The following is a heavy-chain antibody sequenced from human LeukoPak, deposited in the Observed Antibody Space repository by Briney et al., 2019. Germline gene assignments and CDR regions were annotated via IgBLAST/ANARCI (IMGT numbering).Heavy chain of an antibody. CDR3: ASLTVDTAMNTDDAFDI. CDR1: GYTFTGYY. Sequence: ASVKVSCKASGYTFTGYYMHWVRQAPGQGLEWMGRINPNSGGTNYAQKFQGRVTMTRDTSISTAYMELSRLRSDDTAVYYCASLTVDTAMNTDDAFDIWGQGTMVTVSS. J-gene: IGHJ3*02. CDR2: INPNSGGT. D-gene: IGHD5-18*01. V-gene: IGHV1-2*06.